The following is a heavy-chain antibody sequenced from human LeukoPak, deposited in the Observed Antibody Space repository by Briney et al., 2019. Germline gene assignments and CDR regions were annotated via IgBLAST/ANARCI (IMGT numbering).Heavy chain of an antibody. V-gene: IGHV4-59*01. J-gene: IGHJ4*02. CDR2: IYYSGST. CDR3: ARGSPPHY. Sequence: PSETLSLTCTVSGGSISSYYWSWIRQPPGKGLEWIGYIYYSGSTNYNPSLKSRVTISVDTSKNQFSLKLSSVTAADTAVYYCARGSPPHYWGQGTLVTVSS. CDR1: GGSISSYY.